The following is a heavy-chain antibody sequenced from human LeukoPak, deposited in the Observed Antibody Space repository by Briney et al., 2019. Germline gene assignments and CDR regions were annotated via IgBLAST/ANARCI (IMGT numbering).Heavy chain of an antibody. CDR1: GYTFTSYG. D-gene: IGHD3-9*01. Sequence: ASVKVSRKASGYTFTSYGISWVRQAQGQGLEGMGWISAYNGNTNYAQKLQGRVTMTTDTSTSTTYMELRSLRSDDTAVYYCARDVRLYDILTGYYGYYYYMDVWGKGTTVTISS. J-gene: IGHJ6*03. CDR3: ARDVRLYDILTGYYGYYYYMDV. CDR2: ISAYNGNT. V-gene: IGHV1-18*01.